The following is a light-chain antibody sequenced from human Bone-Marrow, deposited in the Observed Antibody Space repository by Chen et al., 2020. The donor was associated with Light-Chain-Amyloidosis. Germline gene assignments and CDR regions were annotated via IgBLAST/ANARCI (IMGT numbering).Light chain of an antibody. Sequence: SYVLTQPSSGSVAPGQTATIACGGNNIGSTSVHWYQQTPGQAPLLVVYDDSDRPSVTPERLSGSNSGNAATLTISRVEAGDEADYYCQVWDRGSDRPVFGGGTKLTVL. CDR2: DDS. J-gene: IGLJ3*02. CDR3: QVWDRGSDRPV. V-gene: IGLV3-21*02. CDR1: NIGSTS.